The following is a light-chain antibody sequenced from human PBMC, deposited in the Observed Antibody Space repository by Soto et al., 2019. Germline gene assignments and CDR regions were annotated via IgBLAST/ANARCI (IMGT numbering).Light chain of an antibody. CDR2: GAS. J-gene: IGKJ4*01. Sequence: EIVMTQSPATLSVSPGEGATLSCRASQSVTTNLAWYQQKPGQAPRLLIYGASTRATGIPARFSGSGSGTEFTLTISSLQSEDFAVYYCQQDNNWPPLPFGGGTKVEIK. V-gene: IGKV3-15*01. CDR1: QSVTTN. CDR3: QQDNNWPPLP.